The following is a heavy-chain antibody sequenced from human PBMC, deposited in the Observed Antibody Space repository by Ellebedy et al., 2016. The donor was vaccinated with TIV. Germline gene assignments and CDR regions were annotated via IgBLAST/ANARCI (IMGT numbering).Heavy chain of an antibody. J-gene: IGHJ4*02. Sequence: GGSLRLXCAASGFTFSSYGMHWVRQAPGKGLEWVAVISYDGSNKYYADSVKGRFTISRDNSKNTLYLQMNSLRAEDTAVYYCAKDGTRVAVAGSFDYWGQGTLVTVSS. V-gene: IGHV3-30*18. CDR2: ISYDGSNK. CDR1: GFTFSSYG. D-gene: IGHD6-19*01. CDR3: AKDGTRVAVAGSFDY.